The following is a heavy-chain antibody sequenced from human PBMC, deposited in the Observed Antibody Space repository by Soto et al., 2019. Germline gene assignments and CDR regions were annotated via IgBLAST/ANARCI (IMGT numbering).Heavy chain of an antibody. J-gene: IGHJ6*02. CDR1: GGTFSSYT. CDR3: ARDWGWYPSPYGMDV. CDR2: IIPILGIA. D-gene: IGHD3-16*01. Sequence: SVKVSCKASGGTFSSYTISWVRQAPGQGLEWMGRIIPILGIANYAQKFQGRVTITADKSISTAYMELSRLRSDDTAVYYCARDWGWYPSPYGMDVWGQGTTVTVSS. V-gene: IGHV1-69*04.